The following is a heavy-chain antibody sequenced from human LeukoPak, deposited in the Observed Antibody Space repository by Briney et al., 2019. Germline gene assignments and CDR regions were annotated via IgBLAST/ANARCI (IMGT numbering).Heavy chain of an antibody. CDR1: GFSLSSYW. V-gene: IGHV3-7*01. CDR2: IKQDGSEK. J-gene: IGHJ5*02. CDR3: ARDRYCSGGSCYSGQRFDP. Sequence: PGGSLGLSCAASGFSLSSYWMSWVRQAPGKGLEWVANIKQDGSEKYYVDSVKGRFTISRDNAKNSLYLQMNSLRAEDTAVYYCARDRYCSGGSCYSGQRFDPWGQGTLVTVSS. D-gene: IGHD2-15*01.